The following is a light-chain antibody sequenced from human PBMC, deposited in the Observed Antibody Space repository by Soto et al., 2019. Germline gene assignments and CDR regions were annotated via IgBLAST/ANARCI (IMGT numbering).Light chain of an antibody. CDR1: SSNIGAGYD. CDR2: GNS. CDR3: SSYTTISTQV. V-gene: IGLV1-40*01. J-gene: IGLJ2*01. Sequence: QSVLTQPPSVSGAPGQRVTISCTGSSSNIGAGYDVHWYQQFPGTAPKLLIYGNSNRPSGVPDRFSGSKSGTSASLAITGLQAEDEADYYCSSYTTISTQVFGGGTQLTVL.